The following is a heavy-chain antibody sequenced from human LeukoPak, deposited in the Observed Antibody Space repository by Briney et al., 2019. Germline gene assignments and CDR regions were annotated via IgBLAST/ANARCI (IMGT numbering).Heavy chain of an antibody. CDR2: IYYSGST. V-gene: IGHV4-59*12. CDR1: GGSISSYY. CDR3: ARADSSGSGYYFDY. D-gene: IGHD6-19*01. Sequence: SETLSRTCTVSGGSISSYYWSWIRQPPGKGLEWIGYIYYSGSTNYNPSLKSRVTISVDTSKNQFSLQLNSVTPEDTAVYYCARADSSGSGYYFDYWGQGTLVTVSS. J-gene: IGHJ4*02.